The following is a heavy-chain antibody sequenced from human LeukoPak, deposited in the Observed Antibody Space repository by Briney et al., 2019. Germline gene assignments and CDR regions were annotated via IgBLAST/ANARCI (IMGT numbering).Heavy chain of an antibody. Sequence: LPGGSLRLSCAASGFTFGNYGMSWVRQAPGKGLEWVSGINWNGGSTGYADSVEGRFTISRDNAKNSQYLQMNSLRVEDTALYYCARAQTYGDSRLLLDYWGQGTLVTVSS. D-gene: IGHD2-21*02. J-gene: IGHJ4*02. CDR2: INWNGGST. V-gene: IGHV3-20*04. CDR1: GFTFGNYG. CDR3: ARAQTYGDSRLLLDY.